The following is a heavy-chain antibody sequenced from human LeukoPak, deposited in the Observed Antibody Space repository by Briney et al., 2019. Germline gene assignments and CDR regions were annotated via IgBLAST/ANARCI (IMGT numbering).Heavy chain of an antibody. V-gene: IGHV3-33*01. D-gene: IGHD2-2*01. Sequence: GGSLRLSCAASGFTFSSYAMHWVRQAPGKGLEWVAIIWSDGNNKYYADSVEGRFTISRDNAKNSLYLQMNSLRAEDTAVYYCARAYCSSTGCYGDAFDIWGQGTMVTVSS. CDR2: IWSDGNNK. J-gene: IGHJ3*02. CDR1: GFTFSSYA. CDR3: ARAYCSSTGCYGDAFDI.